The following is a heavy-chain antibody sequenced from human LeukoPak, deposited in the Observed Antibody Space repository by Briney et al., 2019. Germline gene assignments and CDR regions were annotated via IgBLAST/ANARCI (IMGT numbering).Heavy chain of an antibody. V-gene: IGHV4-39*01. J-gene: IGHJ4*02. CDR3: ARRYSRGSYLKLGVIPQYYFDY. Sequence: PSETLSLTCTVSGGSISSSSYYWGWIRQPPGKGLEWIGTIYYSGSTYYNPSLKSRVTISVDTSKNRFSLKLSSVTAADTAVYYCARRYSRGSYLKLGVIPQYYFDYWGQGTLVTVSS. CDR1: GGSISSSSYY. CDR2: IYYSGST. D-gene: IGHD1-26*01.